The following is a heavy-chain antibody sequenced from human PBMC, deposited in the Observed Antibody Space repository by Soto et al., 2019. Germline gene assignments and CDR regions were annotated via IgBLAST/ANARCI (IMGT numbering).Heavy chain of an antibody. Sequence: VGSLRLSCAASGFTFSSYEMNWVRQAPGKGLEWVSYISSSGSTIYYADSVKGRFTISRDNAKNSLYLQMNSLRAEDTAVYYCARPTKLGMAPNWYFDLWGRGTLVTVSS. D-gene: IGHD7-27*01. CDR2: ISSSGSTI. V-gene: IGHV3-48*03. CDR3: ARPTKLGMAPNWYFDL. CDR1: GFTFSSYE. J-gene: IGHJ2*01.